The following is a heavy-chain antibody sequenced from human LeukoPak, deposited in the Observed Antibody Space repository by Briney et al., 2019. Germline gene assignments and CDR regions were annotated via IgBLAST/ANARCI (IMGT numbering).Heavy chain of an antibody. V-gene: IGHV6-1*01. J-gene: IGHJ5*02. D-gene: IGHD6-6*01. CDR1: GDSFSSNSAA. CDR3: ARDFSGAARRWGNWFDP. Sequence: SQTLSLTCAISGDSFSSNSAAWNWIRQSPSRGLEWLGRTYYRSKWYNDYAVSVKSRITINPDTSKNQFSLQLNSVTPEDTAVYYCARDFSGAARRWGNWFDPWGQGTLVTVSS. CDR2: TYYRSKWYN.